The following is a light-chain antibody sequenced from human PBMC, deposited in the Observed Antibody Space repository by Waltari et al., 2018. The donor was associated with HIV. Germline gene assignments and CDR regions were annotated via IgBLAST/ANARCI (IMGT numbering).Light chain of an antibody. Sequence: DIQMTQSPSSLSASVGDRVTITCRARQTISTYLNWYQQKPGKAPKLLIYAASSLQSGVPSRVSGGVSGTDFTLTINSLQPEDFATYYCQQSLSTLPWTFGQGTKVDTK. CDR1: QTISTY. CDR3: QQSLSTLPWT. CDR2: AAS. J-gene: IGKJ1*01. V-gene: IGKV1-39*01.